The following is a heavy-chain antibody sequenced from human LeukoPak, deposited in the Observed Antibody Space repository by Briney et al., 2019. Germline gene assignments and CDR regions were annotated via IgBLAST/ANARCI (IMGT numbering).Heavy chain of an antibody. V-gene: IGHV4-39*02. CDR2: IYHSGST. CDR1: SGSMSSSSYY. D-gene: IGHD6-13*01. Sequence: KASETLSLTCTVSSGSMSSSSYYWGWIRQPPGKGLEWIGSIYHSGSTYYNPSLTSRVTISIDTSKNHYSLKLTSVTAPDTTVHYCASIAAAGYFDYWGQGTLVTVSS. J-gene: IGHJ4*02. CDR3: ASIAAAGYFDY.